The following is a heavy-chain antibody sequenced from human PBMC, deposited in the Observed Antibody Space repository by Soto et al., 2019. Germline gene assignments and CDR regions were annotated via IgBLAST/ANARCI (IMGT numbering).Heavy chain of an antibody. D-gene: IGHD6-19*01. CDR2: INPGGGSA. V-gene: IGHV1-46*01. J-gene: IGHJ6*02. Sequence: QVELVQSGAEVKKPGASLTISCKASGSAITRYYIHWVRQAPGRGLEWMGIINPGGGSASYAQKFQDRVTIDKDTSTGTVYKDLRSLRTEDTAVYYCASDTSGWSLNGLDVWGQGTTVNVSS. CDR3: ASDTSGWSLNGLDV. CDR1: GSAITRYY.